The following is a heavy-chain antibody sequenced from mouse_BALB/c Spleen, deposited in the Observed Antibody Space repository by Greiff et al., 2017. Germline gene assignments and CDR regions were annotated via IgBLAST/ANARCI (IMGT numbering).Heavy chain of an antibody. CDR3: AHITTAFDY. D-gene: IGHD1-1*01. Sequence: EVKLVESGPGLVKPSQSLSLTCTVTGYSITSDYAWNWIRQFPGNKLEWMGYISYSGSTSYNPSLKSRISITRDTSKNQFFLQLNSVTTEDTATYYCAHITTAFDYWGQGTTLTVSS. CDR1: GYSITSDYA. V-gene: IGHV3-2*02. J-gene: IGHJ2*01. CDR2: ISYSGST.